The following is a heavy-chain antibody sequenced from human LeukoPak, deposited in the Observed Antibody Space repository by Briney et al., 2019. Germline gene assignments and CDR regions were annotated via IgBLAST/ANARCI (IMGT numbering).Heavy chain of an antibody. V-gene: IGHV3-7*01. CDR3: ARVGYQMVRGVHPYYYYGMDV. CDR2: IKQDGSEK. CDR1: GFTFSSYW. D-gene: IGHD3-10*01. Sequence: QPGGPLRLSCAASGFTFSSYWMSWVRQAPGKGLEWVANIKQDGSEKYYVDSVKGRFTISRDNAKNSLYLQMNSLRAEDTAVYYCARVGYQMVRGVHPYYYYGMDVWGQGTTVTVSS. J-gene: IGHJ6*02.